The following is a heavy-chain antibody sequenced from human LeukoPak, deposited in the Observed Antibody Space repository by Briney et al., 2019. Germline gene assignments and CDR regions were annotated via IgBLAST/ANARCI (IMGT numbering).Heavy chain of an antibody. Sequence: SETLSLTCTVPGGSISSGGYYWSWIRQPPGKGLEWIGYIYHSGSTYHNPSLKSRVTISVDRSKNQFSLKLSSVTAADTAVYYCARDLGYCSSTSCLNWFDPWGQGTLVTVSS. CDR1: GGSISSGGYY. D-gene: IGHD2-2*01. CDR3: ARDLGYCSSTSCLNWFDP. V-gene: IGHV4-30-2*01. CDR2: IYHSGST. J-gene: IGHJ5*02.